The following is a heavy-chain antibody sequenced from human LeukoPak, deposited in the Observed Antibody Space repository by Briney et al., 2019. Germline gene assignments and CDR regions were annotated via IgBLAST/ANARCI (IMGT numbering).Heavy chain of an antibody. CDR1: GFTFSSYA. J-gene: IGHJ4*02. D-gene: IGHD1-26*01. Sequence: GGYLRLSCAASGFTFSSYAMSWVRQAPGKGLEWVSAISGSGGSTYYADSVKGRFTISRDNSKNTLYLQMNSLRSEDTAVYYCARGRGAAGFDYWGQGTLVTVSS. V-gene: IGHV3-23*01. CDR2: ISGSGGST. CDR3: ARGRGAAGFDY.